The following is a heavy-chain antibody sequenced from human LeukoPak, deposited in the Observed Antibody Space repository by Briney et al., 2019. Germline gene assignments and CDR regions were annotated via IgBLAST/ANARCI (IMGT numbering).Heavy chain of an antibody. Sequence: PSETLSLTCTVSGGSISSSSYSWGWIRQPPGKGLEWIGSIYYSGSTYYNPSLKSRVTISVDTSKNQFSLKLSSVTAADTAVYYCASLFDWLPYLDYWGQGTLVTVSS. J-gene: IGHJ4*02. V-gene: IGHV4-39*01. CDR1: GGSISSSSYS. CDR3: ASLFDWLPYLDY. D-gene: IGHD3-9*01. CDR2: IYYSGST.